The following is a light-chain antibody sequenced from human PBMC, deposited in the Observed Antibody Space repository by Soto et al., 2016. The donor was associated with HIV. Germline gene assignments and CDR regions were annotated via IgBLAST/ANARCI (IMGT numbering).Light chain of an antibody. V-gene: IGLV3-21*02. CDR1: KIGSKL. CDR2: DDS. J-gene: IGLJ2*01. CDR3: QVWDSDRDHVV. Sequence: SYVLTQPPSVSVAPGQTATITCGGSKIGSKLVHWYRQRPGQAPVLVIYDDSDRPSGIPERFSGSNSGNTATLTINTVEAGDEADYYCQVWDSDRDHVVFGGGTKLNVL.